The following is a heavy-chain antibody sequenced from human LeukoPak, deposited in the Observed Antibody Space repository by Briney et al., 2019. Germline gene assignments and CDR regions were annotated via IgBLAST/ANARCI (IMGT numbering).Heavy chain of an antibody. CDR3: ARELSDGSSYWWFDP. D-gene: IGHD3-22*01. V-gene: IGHV1-69*05. CDR1: GGTLSSSG. J-gene: IGHJ5*02. CDR2: FIHIFGTA. Sequence: SVKDSCKASGGTLSSSGFSWVRQALGQGLAWVGRFIHIFGTANYVQKFQGRVTITTDESTSTAYMEMSSLRSEDTAVYYCARELSDGSSYWWFDPSGQGTLVTVSS.